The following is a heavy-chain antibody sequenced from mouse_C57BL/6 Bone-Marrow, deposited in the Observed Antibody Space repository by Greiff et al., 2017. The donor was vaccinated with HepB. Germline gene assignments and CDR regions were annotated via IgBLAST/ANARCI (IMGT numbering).Heavy chain of an antibody. CDR3: ARSLIYYYGSSLACFAY. J-gene: IGHJ3*01. CDR2: INPNNGGT. Sequence: VQLQQSGPELVKPGASVKIPCKASGYTFTDYNMDWVKQSHGKSLEWIGDINPNNGGTNYNQKFKGKATLTVDKSSSTAYMELRSLTSEDTAVYYCARSLIYYYGSSLACFAYWGQGTLVTVSA. CDR1: GYTFTDYN. V-gene: IGHV1-18*01. D-gene: IGHD1-1*01.